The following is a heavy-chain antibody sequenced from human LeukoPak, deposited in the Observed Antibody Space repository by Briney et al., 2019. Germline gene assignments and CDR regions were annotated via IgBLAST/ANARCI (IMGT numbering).Heavy chain of an antibody. J-gene: IGHJ5*02. CDR1: GYTFTVYY. V-gene: IGHV1-2*02. CDR2: INPNSGGT. D-gene: IGHD3-3*01. CDR3: ARVGPVLRFLEFDP. Sequence: GASVKVSCTASGYTFTVYYMHWVRQAPGQGLGWMGWINPNSGGTNYAQKFQGRVTMTRDTSISTAYMELSRLRSDDTAVYYCARVGPVLRFLEFDPWGQGTLVTVSS.